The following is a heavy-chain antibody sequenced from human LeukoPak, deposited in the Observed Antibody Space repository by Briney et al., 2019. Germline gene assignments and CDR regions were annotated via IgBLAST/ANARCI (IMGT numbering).Heavy chain of an antibody. Sequence: SETLSLTCTVSGGSISTYYWSWLRQPPGKGLEWIGRIYTSGSTNYNPSLKSRVTMSVDTSKNQFSLKLSSVTAADTAVYYCARAFGGSSSWSDYYYHYMDVWGKGTTVTVSS. J-gene: IGHJ6*03. CDR3: ARAFGGSSSWSDYYYHYMDV. CDR2: IYTSGST. V-gene: IGHV4-4*07. CDR1: GGSISTYY. D-gene: IGHD6-13*01.